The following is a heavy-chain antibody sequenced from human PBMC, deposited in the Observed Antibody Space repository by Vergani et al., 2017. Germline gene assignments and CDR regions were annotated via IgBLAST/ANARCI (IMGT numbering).Heavy chain of an antibody. Sequence: QLQLQESGPGLVKPSETLSLTCTVSGGSISSSSYYWGWICQPPGKGLEWIGSIYYSGSTYYNPSLKSRVTISVDTSKNQFSLKLSSVTAADTAVYYCARILMITFGGVIVTPTWFDPWGQGTLVTVSS. CDR2: IYYSGST. CDR1: GGSISSSSYY. D-gene: IGHD3-16*02. CDR3: ARILMITFGGVIVTPTWFDP. J-gene: IGHJ5*02. V-gene: IGHV4-39*07.